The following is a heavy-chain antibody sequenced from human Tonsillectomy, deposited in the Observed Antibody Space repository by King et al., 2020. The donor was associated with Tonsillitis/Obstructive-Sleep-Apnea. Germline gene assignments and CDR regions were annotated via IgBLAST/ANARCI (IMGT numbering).Heavy chain of an antibody. CDR2: INWSGGST. CDR3: ARDSGCSSNSCPWNDAFDI. V-gene: IGHV3-20*04. Sequence: VQLVESGGGVVRPGGSLRLSCAASGFIFDDYDMTWVRQAPGKGLEWVSGINWSGGSTGYGDSVKGRFTISRDNAKNSLYLQMHSLRAEDTALYYCARDSGCSSNSCPWNDAFDIWGQGTMVTVSS. J-gene: IGHJ3*02. D-gene: IGHD2-2*01. CDR1: GFIFDDYD.